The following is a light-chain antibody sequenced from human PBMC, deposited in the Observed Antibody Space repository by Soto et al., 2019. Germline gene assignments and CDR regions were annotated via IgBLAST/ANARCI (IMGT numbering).Light chain of an antibody. V-gene: IGLV2-14*01. CDR2: EVS. CDR3: CSYAGAFTYV. CDR1: SSDIGGYNF. J-gene: IGLJ1*01. Sequence: QSALTQPASVSGSPGQSITISCAGTSSDIGGYNFVSWYQHRPGKAPKVMIYEVSNRPSGVSNRFSGSKSGNTASLTISGLQAEDEADYYCCSYAGAFTYVFGSGTKVTVL.